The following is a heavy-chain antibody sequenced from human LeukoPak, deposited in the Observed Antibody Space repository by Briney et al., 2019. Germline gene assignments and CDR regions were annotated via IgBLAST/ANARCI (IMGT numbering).Heavy chain of an antibody. CDR3: ARGVGYGGYYYKYCYFDS. D-gene: IGHD5-12*01. J-gene: IGHJ4*02. Sequence: ASVKVSCKASGYTFTSYDINWVRQATGQGLEWMGWMNPNSGNTGCAQKFQGRVTMTRNTSISTAYMELSSLRSEDTAVYYCARGVGYGGYYYKYCYFDSWGQGTLVTVSS. CDR1: GYTFTSYD. V-gene: IGHV1-8*01. CDR2: MNPNSGNT.